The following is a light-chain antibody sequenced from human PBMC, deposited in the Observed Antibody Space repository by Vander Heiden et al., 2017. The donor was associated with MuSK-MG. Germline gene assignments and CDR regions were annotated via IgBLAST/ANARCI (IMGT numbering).Light chain of an antibody. V-gene: IGKV4-1*01. Sequence: DIVMTQSTESLAVSPGERATIACKSSHSVFHSSTNQNYLAWYQQKRGQPPKLLIFCASTRDSGVPARFSGSGSGTAVTPTISGLRAEDVAVYYCQQYYSSPRTFGEGTKVEIK. CDR1: HSVFHSSTNQNY. CDR3: QQYYSSPRT. CDR2: CAS. J-gene: IGKJ4*01.